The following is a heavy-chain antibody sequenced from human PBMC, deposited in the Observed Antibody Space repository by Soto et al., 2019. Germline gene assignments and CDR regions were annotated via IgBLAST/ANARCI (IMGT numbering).Heavy chain of an antibody. J-gene: IGHJ6*02. CDR3: LFITMVRGVNPDYYYYGMDV. V-gene: IGHV3-15*01. D-gene: IGHD3-10*01. CDR1: GFTFSNAW. Sequence: LRLSCAASGFTFSNAWMSWVRQAPGKGLEWVGRIKSKTDGGTTDYAAPVKGRFTISRDDSKNTLYLQMNSLKTEDTAVYYFLFITMVRGVNPDYYYYGMDVWGQGTTVTVS. CDR2: IKSKTDGGTT.